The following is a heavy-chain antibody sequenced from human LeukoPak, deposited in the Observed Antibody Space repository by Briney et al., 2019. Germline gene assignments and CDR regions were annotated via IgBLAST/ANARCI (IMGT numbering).Heavy chain of an antibody. V-gene: IGHV4-59*01. D-gene: IGHD3-22*01. CDR1: GGSISSYY. CDR3: ARGLVYYYDSSGYYWYFDL. CDR2: IYYSGST. Sequence: SETLSLTCTVSGGSISSYYWSWIRQPPGKGLEWIGYIYYSGSTNYNPSLKSRVTISVGTSKSQFSLKLSSVTAADTAVYYCARGLVYYYDSSGYYWYFDLWGRGTLVTVSS. J-gene: IGHJ2*01.